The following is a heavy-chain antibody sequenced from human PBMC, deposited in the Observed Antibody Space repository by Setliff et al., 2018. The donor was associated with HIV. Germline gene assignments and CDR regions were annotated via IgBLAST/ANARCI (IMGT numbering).Heavy chain of an antibody. CDR1: GFTFSSDG. J-gene: IGHJ4*02. Sequence: PGGSLRLSCAASGFTFSSDGMHWVRQAPGKGLEWVAFIRYDGSNKYYADSVKGRFTISRDNSKNTLYLQMNSLRAEDTAVYYCATIVESSGYHGGNYFDFWGRGSLVTVS. V-gene: IGHV3-30*02. CDR3: ATIVESSGYHGGNYFDF. D-gene: IGHD3-22*01. CDR2: IRYDGSNK.